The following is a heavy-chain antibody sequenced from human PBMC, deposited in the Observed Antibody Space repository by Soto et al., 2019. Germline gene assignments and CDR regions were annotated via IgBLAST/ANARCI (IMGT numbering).Heavy chain of an antibody. CDR3: ARTGITIFGAGYYFDY. V-gene: IGHV3-33*01. Sequence: GGSLRLSCAASGFTFSSYCMHWVRQAPGKGLEWVAVIWYDGSNKYYADSVKGRFTISRDNSKNTLYLQMNSLRAEDTAVYYCARTGITIFGAGYYFDYWGQGTLVPSPQ. D-gene: IGHD3-3*01. CDR2: IWYDGSNK. J-gene: IGHJ4*02. CDR1: GFTFSSYC.